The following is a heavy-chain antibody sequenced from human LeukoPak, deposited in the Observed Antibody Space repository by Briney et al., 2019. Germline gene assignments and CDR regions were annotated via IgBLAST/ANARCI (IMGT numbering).Heavy chain of an antibody. Sequence: GGSLRLSCAASGFTFSSYAMHWVRQAPGKGLEWVAVISYDGSNKYYADSVKGRFTITRDNSKNTLYLQMNSLRAEDTAVYYCARVPPYSSGFLNGMDVWGKGTRSPSPQ. D-gene: IGHD6-19*01. V-gene: IGHV3-30*04. CDR3: ARVPPYSSGFLNGMDV. CDR1: GFTFSSYA. CDR2: ISYDGSNK. J-gene: IGHJ6*04.